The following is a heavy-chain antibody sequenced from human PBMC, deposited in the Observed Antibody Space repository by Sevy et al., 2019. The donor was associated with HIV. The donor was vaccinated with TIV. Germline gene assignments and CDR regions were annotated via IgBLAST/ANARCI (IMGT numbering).Heavy chain of an antibody. D-gene: IGHD1-1*01. CDR3: ARSVEGHFDY. CDR1: GFKFSVYS. J-gene: IGHJ4*02. Sequence: GGSLRLSCAASGFKFSVYSMNWVRQAPGKGLEWISYMTSDTRTIKYAESVKGRFNIYRDNARNSVYLQMNSLRDEDTAVYYCARSVEGHFDYWGQGTLVTVSS. CDR2: MTSDTRTI. V-gene: IGHV3-48*02.